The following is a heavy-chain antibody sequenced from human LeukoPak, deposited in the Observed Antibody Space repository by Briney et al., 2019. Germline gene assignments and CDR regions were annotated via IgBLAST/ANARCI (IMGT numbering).Heavy chain of an antibody. D-gene: IGHD3-9*01. Sequence: SVKVSCKASGGTFSSYAISWARQAPGQGLEWMGGIIPIFGTANYAQKFQGRVTITADESTSTAYMELSSLRSEDTAVYYCARETQVLRYFGVWGQGTTVTVSS. CDR2: IIPIFGTA. V-gene: IGHV1-69*01. CDR3: ARETQVLRYFGV. CDR1: GGTFSSYA. J-gene: IGHJ6*02.